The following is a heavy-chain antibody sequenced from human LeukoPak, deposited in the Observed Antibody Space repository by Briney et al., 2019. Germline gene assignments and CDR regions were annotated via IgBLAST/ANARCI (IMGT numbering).Heavy chain of an antibody. J-gene: IGHJ4*02. V-gene: IGHV1-2*06. CDR3: AKDRDGADRIIL. CDR1: AYDFTGYH. D-gene: IGHD5-24*01. CDR2: LNPNTGHA. Sequence: GASVKVSCKVVAYDFTGYHIHWVRQAPGQGPEWMGRLNPNTGHAVYAFKFQGRVTITRDTSSSTAYMEVTRLTSDDTALYYCAKDRDGADRIILWGQGTLVTASS.